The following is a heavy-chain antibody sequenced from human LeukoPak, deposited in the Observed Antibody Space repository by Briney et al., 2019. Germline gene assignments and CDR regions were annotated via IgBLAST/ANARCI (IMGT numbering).Heavy chain of an antibody. Sequence: VKPSQTLSLNCTVSGGSISSGDYYWSWIRQPPGKGLEWIGYIYYSGSTYYNPSLKSRVTISVDTSKNQFSLKLSSVTAADTAVYYCARYQLLYPLSGMDVWGQGTTVTVSS. J-gene: IGHJ6*02. CDR1: GGSISSGDYY. D-gene: IGHD2-2*02. V-gene: IGHV4-30-4*01. CDR2: IYYSGST. CDR3: ARYQLLYPLSGMDV.